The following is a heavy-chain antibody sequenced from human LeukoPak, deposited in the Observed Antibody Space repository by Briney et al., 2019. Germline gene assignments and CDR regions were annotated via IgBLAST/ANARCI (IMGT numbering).Heavy chain of an antibody. V-gene: IGHV5-51*01. J-gene: IGHJ4*02. Sequence: GESLKISCKVSGYSFPNYWIGWVRQMPGKGLEWLGILYPGDSDTRYSPSFQCQVTISADKSISTAYLQWSSLKASDTAMYYCASRLRERFDSWGQGTLVTVSS. D-gene: IGHD5-12*01. CDR1: GYSFPNYW. CDR2: LYPGDSDT. CDR3: ASRLRERFDS.